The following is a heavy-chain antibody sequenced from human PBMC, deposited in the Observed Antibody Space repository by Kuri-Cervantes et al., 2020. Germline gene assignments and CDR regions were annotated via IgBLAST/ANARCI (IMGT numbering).Heavy chain of an antibody. Sequence: GGSLRLSCAASGFTFSSYAMSWVRQAPGKGLEWVSAISGSGGSTYYADSVKGRFTISRDNSKNTLYLQMNSLRAEDTAVYYCARDPSREYYYDSSGYVDYWGQGTLVTVSS. D-gene: IGHD3-22*01. J-gene: IGHJ4*02. CDR3: ARDPSREYYYDSSGYVDY. CDR2: ISGSGGST. CDR1: GFTFSSYA. V-gene: IGHV3-23*01.